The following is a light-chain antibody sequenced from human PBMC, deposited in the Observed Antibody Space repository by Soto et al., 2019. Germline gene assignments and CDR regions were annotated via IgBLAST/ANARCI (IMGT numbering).Light chain of an antibody. J-gene: IGKJ1*01. V-gene: IGKV1-5*03. CDR2: KAS. Sequence: DIQMTQSPSSLSASVEDRVIITCRASQSISNHLNWYQQKPGKAPTLLIYKASTLKSGVPSRFSGSGSGTEFTLTIISLQPDDVATDYCQHYNSYSEAFGQGTKV. CDR3: QHYNSYSEA. CDR1: QSISNH.